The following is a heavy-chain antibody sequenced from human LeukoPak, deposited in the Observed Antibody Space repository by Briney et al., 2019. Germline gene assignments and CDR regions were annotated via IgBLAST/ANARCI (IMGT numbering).Heavy chain of an antibody. CDR3: ATETIGRHYDY. D-gene: IGHD1-14*01. CDR1: GFTFSSCG. CDR2: IGPTGTDR. V-gene: IGHV3-21*01. J-gene: IGHJ4*02. Sequence: GGSLRLSCAASGFTFSSCGFNWVRQAPGKGLEWVSSIGPTGTDRYYADSVRGQFTISRDNAKNSMYLQMDSLRDEDTAVYYCATETIGRHYDYWGQGTLLTVSS.